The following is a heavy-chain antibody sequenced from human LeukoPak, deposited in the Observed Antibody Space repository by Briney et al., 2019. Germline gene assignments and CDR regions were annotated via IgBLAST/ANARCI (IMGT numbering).Heavy chain of an antibody. V-gene: IGHV3-23*01. CDR2: ISGSGGST. CDR3: AKHSRRTGYSSGWSFDY. CDR1: GFTFSIYA. Sequence: GGSLRLSCAASGFTFSIYAMSWVRQAPGKGLEWVSAISGSGGSTYYADSVKGRFTISRDNSKNTLYLQMNSLRAEDTAVYYCAKHSRRTGYSSGWSFDYWGQGTLVTVSS. D-gene: IGHD6-19*01. J-gene: IGHJ4*02.